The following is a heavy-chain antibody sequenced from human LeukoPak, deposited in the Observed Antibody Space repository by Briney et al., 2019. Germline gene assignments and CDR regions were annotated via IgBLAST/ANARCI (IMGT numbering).Heavy chain of an antibody. Sequence: GGSLRLSCAASGFTFSSCSMNWVRQAPGKGLEWVSSISGGSGYIYYADSVKGRFTIPRDNAKNSLYVQMNSLRAEDTAVYYCARDWGTGAFDYWGQGTLVTVSS. CDR2: ISGGSGYI. CDR3: ARDWGTGAFDY. V-gene: IGHV3-21*01. D-gene: IGHD1-1*01. J-gene: IGHJ4*02. CDR1: GFTFSSCS.